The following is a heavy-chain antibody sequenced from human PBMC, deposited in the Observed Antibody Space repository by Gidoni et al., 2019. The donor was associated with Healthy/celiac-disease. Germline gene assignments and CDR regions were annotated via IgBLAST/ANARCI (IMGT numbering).Heavy chain of an antibody. CDR2: ISYDGSNK. CDR1: GFTFSSYG. V-gene: IGHV3-30*18. J-gene: IGHJ6*02. Sequence: QVQLVESGGGVVQPGRSLRLPCAASGFTFSSYGMHWVLQAPGKGLEWVAVISYDGSNKYYADSVKGRFTISRDNSKNTLYLQMNSLRAEDTAVYYCAKVTLVRLFYYYGMDVWGQGTTVTVSS. D-gene: IGHD3-22*01. CDR3: AKVTLVRLFYYYGMDV.